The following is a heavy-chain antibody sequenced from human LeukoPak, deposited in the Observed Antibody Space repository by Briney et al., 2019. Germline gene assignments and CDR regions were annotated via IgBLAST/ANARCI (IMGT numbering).Heavy chain of an antibody. Sequence: ASVKVSCKASGYTFTSYAMHWVRQAPGQRLEWMGWINAGNGNTKYSQKFQGRVTITRDTSASTAYMELSSLRSEDTAVYYCAREYSGSYYSALHFDDWGQGTLVTVSS. CDR1: GYTFTSYA. CDR2: INAGNGNT. CDR3: AREYSGSYYSALHFDD. D-gene: IGHD1-26*01. J-gene: IGHJ4*02. V-gene: IGHV1-3*01.